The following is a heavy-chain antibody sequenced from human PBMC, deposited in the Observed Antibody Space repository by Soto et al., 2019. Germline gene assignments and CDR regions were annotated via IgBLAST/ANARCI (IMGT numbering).Heavy chain of an antibody. CDR1: GYTFTGYY. J-gene: IGHJ4*02. CDR2: INPSSGVT. V-gene: IGHV1-2*02. D-gene: IGHD6-19*01. Sequence: GASVKVSCKASGYTFTGYYMHWVRQAPGQGLEWKGWINPSSGVTHYAQKFQGSVTMTTDTSISTAYMEVSRLRSADTAVYYCARRLDTSGWILDYWRQGTPVTVSS. CDR3: ARRLDTSGWILDY.